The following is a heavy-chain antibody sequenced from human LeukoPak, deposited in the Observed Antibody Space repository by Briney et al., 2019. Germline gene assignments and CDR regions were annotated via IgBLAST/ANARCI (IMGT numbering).Heavy chain of an antibody. V-gene: IGHV3-74*01. J-gene: IGHJ4*02. Sequence: PGGSLRLSCAVSGNYWMHWVRQAPGKGLVWVSHINSDGSWTSYADSVKGRFSISKDNAKNTVYLQMSNLRAEDTAVYYCVSFYETYWGRGTLVTVSS. D-gene: IGHD2-2*01. CDR3: VSFYETY. CDR1: GNYW. CDR2: INSDGSWT.